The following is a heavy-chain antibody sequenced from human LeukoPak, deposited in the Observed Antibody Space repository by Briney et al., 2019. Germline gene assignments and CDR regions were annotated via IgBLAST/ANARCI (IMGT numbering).Heavy chain of an antibody. CDR3: ARMDYYDSRGYTFDY. J-gene: IGHJ4*02. CDR1: GFTFSNYW. Sequence: GGSLRLSCAASGFTFSNYWMSWVRQAPVKGLEWVANIKQDGSEKTYVDSVKGRFTISRDNAKNSLYLQMNSLRAEDTAVYYCARMDYYDSRGYTFDYWGQGTLVTVSS. V-gene: IGHV3-7*01. D-gene: IGHD3-22*01. CDR2: IKQDGSEK.